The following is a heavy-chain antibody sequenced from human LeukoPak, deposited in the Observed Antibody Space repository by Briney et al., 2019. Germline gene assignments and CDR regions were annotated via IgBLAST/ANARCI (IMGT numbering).Heavy chain of an antibody. CDR2: IIPIFGTA. V-gene: IGHV1-69*13. J-gene: IGHJ6*03. Sequence: ASVKASCKASGGTFSSYAISWVRQAPGQGLEWMGGIIPIFGTANYAQKFQGRVTITADESTSTAYMELSSLRSEDTAVYYCTGDLRSGGWHEYYMDVWGKGTTVTISS. CDR1: GGTFSSYA. D-gene: IGHD6-19*01. CDR3: TGDLRSGGWHEYYMDV.